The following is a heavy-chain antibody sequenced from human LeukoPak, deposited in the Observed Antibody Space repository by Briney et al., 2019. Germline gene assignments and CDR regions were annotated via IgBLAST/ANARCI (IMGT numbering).Heavy chain of an antibody. Sequence: GASVKVSCKASGGTFSSYDISWVRQAPGQGLEWMGGIIPIFGTANYAQKFQGRVTITADESTSTAYMELSSLRSEDTAVYYCARGYSAVAGIGYWGQGTLVTVSS. CDR1: GGTFSSYD. CDR2: IIPIFGTA. CDR3: ARGYSAVAGIGY. D-gene: IGHD6-19*01. V-gene: IGHV1-69*13. J-gene: IGHJ4*02.